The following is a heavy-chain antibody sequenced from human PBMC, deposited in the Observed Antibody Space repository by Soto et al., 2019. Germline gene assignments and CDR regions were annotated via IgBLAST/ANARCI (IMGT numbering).Heavy chain of an antibody. J-gene: IGHJ4*02. Sequence: GESLKISCAASGFTFGSYAMTWVRQAPGKGLEWVSAISTSGGTYYADSVKGRFTISRDNSKNTLYLQMSSLRAEDTAVYYCARDYMRLADYWGQGTLVTVSS. V-gene: IGHV3-23*01. CDR3: ARDYMRLADY. D-gene: IGHD3-10*01. CDR2: ISTSGGT. CDR1: GFTFGSYA.